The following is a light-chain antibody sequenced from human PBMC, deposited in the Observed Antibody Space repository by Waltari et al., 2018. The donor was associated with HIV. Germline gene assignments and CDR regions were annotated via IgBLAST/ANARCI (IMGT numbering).Light chain of an antibody. CDR3: SSYTSSRTWV. CDR1: RSDVGGYNY. Sequence: QSALTQPASVSGSPGPSITISCTGTRSDVGGYNYVSWYHTHPGKAPKLLIYEVSNRPSGVSNRFSGFKSANTASLTISGLQAEDEGDYYCSSYTSSRTWVFGGGTKLTVL. V-gene: IGLV2-14*01. CDR2: EVS. J-gene: IGLJ3*02.